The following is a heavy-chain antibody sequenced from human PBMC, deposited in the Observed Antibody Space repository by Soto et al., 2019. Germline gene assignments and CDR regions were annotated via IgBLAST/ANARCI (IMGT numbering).Heavy chain of an antibody. V-gene: IGHV1-18*01. CDR2: ISAYNGDT. CDR1: GYTFTRYG. J-gene: IGHJ4*02. D-gene: IGHD3-9*01. CDR3: ARGASAAWLPWVDY. Sequence: QVELVQSGAEVKKPGASVKVSCKASGYTFTRYGITWVRQAPGQGLEWMGWISAYNGDTNYAQNVQGRVTMTTDTSTSTAYMELRSLTSDDTAVYYCARGASAAWLPWVDYWGQGTLVTVSS.